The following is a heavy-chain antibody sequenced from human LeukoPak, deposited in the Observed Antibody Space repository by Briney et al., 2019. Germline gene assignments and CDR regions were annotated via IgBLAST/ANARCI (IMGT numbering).Heavy chain of an antibody. Sequence: SETLSLTCTVSGGSISSGSYYWSWIRQPAGKGLEWIGRIYTSGSTNYNPSLKSRVTISVDTSKNQFSLKLSSVTAADTAVYYCARSSDWNYVGWFDPWGQGTLVTVSS. CDR3: ARSSDWNYVGWFDP. V-gene: IGHV4-61*02. J-gene: IGHJ5*02. CDR2: IYTSGST. CDR1: GGSISSGSYY. D-gene: IGHD1-7*01.